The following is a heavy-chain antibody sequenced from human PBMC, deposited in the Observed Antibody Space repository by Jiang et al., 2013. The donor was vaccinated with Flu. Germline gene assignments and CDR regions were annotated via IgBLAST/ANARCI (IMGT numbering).Heavy chain of an antibody. CDR2: ISAYNGKR. CDR3: ARAEYSSSSDAFDI. Sequence: SGAEVKKPGASVKVSCKASGYTFTSYIINWVRQAPGQGLEWMGWISAYNGKRSYAQSLQGRVTMTTDTSTSTAYMELSSLRSEDTAVYYCARAEYSSSSDAFDIWGQGTMVTVSS. CDR1: GYTFTSYI. J-gene: IGHJ3*02. D-gene: IGHD6-6*01. V-gene: IGHV1-18*01.